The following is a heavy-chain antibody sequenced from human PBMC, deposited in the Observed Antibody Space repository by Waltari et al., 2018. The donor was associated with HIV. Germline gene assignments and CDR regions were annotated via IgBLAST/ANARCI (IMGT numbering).Heavy chain of an antibody. CDR3: AREYDFWSGGYHYYGMDV. CDR1: GYTFISYD. J-gene: IGHJ6*02. CDR2: INVGNYNT. D-gene: IGHD3-3*01. Sequence: QVQLVQSGAVVKKPGASVRISCVTSGYTFISYDLPWVRQAPGQRPEWMGWINVGNYNTKYSQKFQDRVTITGDTSASTGYLDLSSLTSEDTAVYFCAREYDFWSGGYHYYGMDVWGQGTTVTVSS. V-gene: IGHV1-3*01.